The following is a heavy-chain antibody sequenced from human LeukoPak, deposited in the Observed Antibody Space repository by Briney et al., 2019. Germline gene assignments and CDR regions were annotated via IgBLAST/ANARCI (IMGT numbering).Heavy chain of an antibody. V-gene: IGHV1-2*02. J-gene: IGHJ3*02. CDR3: ARRGRAAANFDI. CDR1: GYTFTCYY. D-gene: IGHD2-2*01. Sequence: ASVKVSRKASGYTFTCYYMHWVRQAPGQGLEWMGWINPNSGGTNYAQKFQGRVTMTRDTSISTAYMELSRLRSDDTAVYYCARRGRAAANFDIWGQGTLVTVSS. CDR2: INPNSGGT.